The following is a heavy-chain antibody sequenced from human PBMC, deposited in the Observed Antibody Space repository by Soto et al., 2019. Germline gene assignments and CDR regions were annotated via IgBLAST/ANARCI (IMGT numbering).Heavy chain of an antibody. CDR1: GYSIVSDYY. J-gene: IGHJ4*01. V-gene: IGHV4-38-2*02. CDR3: ARFPEY. CDR2: FYHSGST. Sequence: SETLSLTCTVSGYSIVSDYYWGWIRQPPGNGREWIGSFYHSGSTHYNPSRKSRVTIAVDTSKNHFSLKLTSVTAADTAVYFWARFPEYWGQGILVTVSS.